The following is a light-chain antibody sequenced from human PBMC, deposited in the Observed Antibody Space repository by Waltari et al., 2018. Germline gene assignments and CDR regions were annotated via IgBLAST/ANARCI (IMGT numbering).Light chain of an antibody. V-gene: IGKV4-1*01. CDR1: QSVLYSSNNKNY. CDR2: GAS. CDR3: QQYYSAPYS. Sequence: DIVMTQSPDSLAVSLGERATINCRSSQSVLYSSNNKNYLVWYQQKPGQPPKGLIYGASTRESGVPDRFSGSGSGTDFTLTISSLQAEDVAVYYCQQYYSAPYSFGQGTKLEIK. J-gene: IGKJ2*03.